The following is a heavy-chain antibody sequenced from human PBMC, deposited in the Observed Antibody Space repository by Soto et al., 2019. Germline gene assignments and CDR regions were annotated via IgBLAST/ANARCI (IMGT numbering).Heavy chain of an antibody. CDR3: ARERGSYYDFRSGYHSRWFDP. Sequence: QVQLVESGGGLVKPGGSLRLSCAASGFTFSDYYMSWIRQAPGKGLEWVSYISSSGSTIYYADSVKGRFTISRDNAKNSLYLQMNSLRAEDTAVYYCARERGSYYDFRSGYHSRWFDPWGQGTLVTVSS. CDR2: ISSSGSTI. CDR1: GFTFSDYY. V-gene: IGHV3-11*01. D-gene: IGHD3-3*01. J-gene: IGHJ5*02.